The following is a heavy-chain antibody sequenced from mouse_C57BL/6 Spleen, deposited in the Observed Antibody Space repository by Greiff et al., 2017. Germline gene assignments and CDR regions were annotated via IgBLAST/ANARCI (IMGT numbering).Heavy chain of an antibody. J-gene: IGHJ2*01. Sequence: EVKLVESGGDLVKPGGSLKLSCAASGFTFSSYGMSWVRQTPDKRLEWVATISSGGNYTYYPDSVKGRFTISRANAKNTLYLQMSSLKSEDTAMYYCAKRGYVDYFDYWGQGTTLTVSS. CDR2: ISSGGNYT. V-gene: IGHV5-6*01. CDR3: AKRGYVDYFDY. CDR1: GFTFSSYG. D-gene: IGHD3-1*01.